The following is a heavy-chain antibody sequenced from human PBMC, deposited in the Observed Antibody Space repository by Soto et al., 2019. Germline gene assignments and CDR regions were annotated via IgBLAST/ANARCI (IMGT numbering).Heavy chain of an antibody. D-gene: IGHD2-15*01. CDR1: GFTFSSYA. J-gene: IGHJ5*02. CDR3: ARDLVAAANNWFDP. CDR2: ISYDGSNK. Sequence: GSLRLSCAASGFTFSSYAMHWVRQAPGKGLEWVAVISYDGSNKYYADSVKGRFTISRDNSKNTLYLQMNSLRAEDTAVYYCARDLVAAANNWFDPWGQGTLVTVSS. V-gene: IGHV3-30-3*01.